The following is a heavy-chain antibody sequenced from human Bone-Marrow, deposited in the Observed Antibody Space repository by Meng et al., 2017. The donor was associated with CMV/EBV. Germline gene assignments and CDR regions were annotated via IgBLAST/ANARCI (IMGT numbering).Heavy chain of an antibody. J-gene: IGHJ4*02. V-gene: IGHV1-18*01. D-gene: IGHD1-26*01. Sequence: ASVKVSCKASGYTFMDYGITWVRQAPGQGLEWMGWISPYNRNTNYAQRLQGRLTMTADTSTTTVYMELSSLRSEDTAVYYCARDASYSGSPIGNYWGQGTLVTVSS. CDR3: ARDASYSGSPIGNY. CDR2: ISPYNRNT. CDR1: GYTFMDYG.